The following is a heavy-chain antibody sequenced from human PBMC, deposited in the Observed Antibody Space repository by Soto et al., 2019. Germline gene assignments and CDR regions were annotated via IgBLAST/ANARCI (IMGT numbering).Heavy chain of an antibody. CDR1: GFTFRTYG. CDR3: AQVIRADSTSSNFYYYSGLDV. D-gene: IGHD6-6*01. V-gene: IGHV3-30*18. J-gene: IGHJ6*02. Sequence: QVQLVESGGGVVQPGRSLRLSCAASGFTFRTYGMHWVRQAPGKGLEWLAVISNTGINKYYADSVKGRFTISRDNSRDTLFLHMNSLRGEDTAIYYCAQVIRADSTSSNFYYYSGLDVWGQGTTVTVSS. CDR2: ISNTGINK.